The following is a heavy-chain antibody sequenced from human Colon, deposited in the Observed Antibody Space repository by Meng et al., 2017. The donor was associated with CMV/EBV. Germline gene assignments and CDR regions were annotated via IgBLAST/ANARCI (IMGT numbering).Heavy chain of an antibody. J-gene: IGHJ4*02. CDR1: GFSFSNYE. D-gene: IGHD2-8*01. CDR3: ARRHGRYFDF. V-gene: IGHV3-23*01. Sequence: GGSLRLSCTASGFSFSNYEMSWVRQAPGKGLDWVSSISGDSVDTYFGDSVRGRFAISRDASKNTLYLQMHSLTAEDTAIYFCARRHGRYFDFWGRGTVVTVSS. CDR2: ISGDSVDT.